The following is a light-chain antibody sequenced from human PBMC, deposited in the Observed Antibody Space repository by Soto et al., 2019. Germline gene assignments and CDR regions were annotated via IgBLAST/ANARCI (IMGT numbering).Light chain of an antibody. Sequence: QSALTQPPSASGSLGQSVTISCTGTRDDVGGYNYVSWYQQHPGKAPKLLIYEVNKRPSGVPARFSGSKSANTAFLTVSGLQAEDEGVYFCNSYVTSNVVVFGGGTKVTVL. CDR1: RDDVGGYNY. CDR3: NSYVTSNVVV. J-gene: IGLJ3*02. CDR2: EVN. V-gene: IGLV2-8*01.